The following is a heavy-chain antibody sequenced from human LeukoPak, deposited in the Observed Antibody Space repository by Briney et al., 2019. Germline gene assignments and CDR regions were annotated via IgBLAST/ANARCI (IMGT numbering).Heavy chain of an antibody. D-gene: IGHD6-19*01. J-gene: IGHJ6*02. CDR2: VYSGGLT. CDR3: VRDRWPGLGDF. Sequence: GRSLRLSWAASAFTVSDNYMSSVRQAPGKGLEWVSTVYSGGLTYYADPVKGRFTISRDNSKNTLYLQMSSLRAEDTAVYYCVRDRWPGLGDFWGQGTTVTVSS. V-gene: IGHV3-66*01. CDR1: AFTVSDNY.